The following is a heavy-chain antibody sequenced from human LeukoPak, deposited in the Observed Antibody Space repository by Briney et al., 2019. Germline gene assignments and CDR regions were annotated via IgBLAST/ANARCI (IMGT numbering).Heavy chain of an antibody. V-gene: IGHV4-34*01. CDR2: INHTGST. J-gene: IGHJ4*02. D-gene: IGHD3-9*01. Sequence: SGTLSLTCTVQGGSLSGAYWTWIHQPPGKGLEWIGEINHTGSTNYNPSFKRRGTMSADTPKNHSSLNLTSVPAADTALYYCARGPVRLAQPYDYWGQGTLVTVSS. CDR3: ARGPVRLAQPYDY. CDR1: GGSLSGAY.